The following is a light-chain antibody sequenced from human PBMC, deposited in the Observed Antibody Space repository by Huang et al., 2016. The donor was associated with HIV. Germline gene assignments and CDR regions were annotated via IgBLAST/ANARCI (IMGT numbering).Light chain of an antibody. V-gene: IGKV3-15*01. CDR3: QQYNDFRST. J-gene: IGKJ3*01. Sequence: ETVMTQSPVTLSVSPGDRASLSCRSSQIVSSHLAWYQQKPGQPPRLLLYAASTRSTGVPSRFSGSGAGTEFTLTISTLQSEDSAVYYCQQYNDFRSTFGPGTRVEIK. CDR1: QIVSSH. CDR2: AAS.